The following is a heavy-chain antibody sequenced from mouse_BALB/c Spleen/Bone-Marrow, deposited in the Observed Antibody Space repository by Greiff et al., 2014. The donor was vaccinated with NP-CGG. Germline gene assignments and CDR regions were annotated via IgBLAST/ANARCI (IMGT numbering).Heavy chain of an antibody. CDR2: ISSGGSYT. Sequence: EVMLVESGGGSVKPGGSLKLSCAASGFTFSSYAMSWVRQTPEKRLEWVATISSGGSYTYYPDSVKGRFTISRDNAKNTLYLQMSSLRSEDTAMYYCARHGITRLLDYWGQGTTLTVSS. CDR3: ARHGITRLLDY. D-gene: IGHD2-4*01. J-gene: IGHJ2*01. CDR1: GFTFSSYA. V-gene: IGHV5-9-1*01.